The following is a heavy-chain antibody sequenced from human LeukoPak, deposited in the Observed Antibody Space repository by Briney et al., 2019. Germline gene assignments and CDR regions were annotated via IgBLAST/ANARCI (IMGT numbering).Heavy chain of an antibody. D-gene: IGHD3-9*01. CDR2: IRGSGVGT. Sequence: GGSERLSCAGSGFIFRNYAMSWVRQAPGMGLECLSAIRGSGVGTNYADSVKGRFTISRDNSKNTLYLKMNSLRAEDTAVYYCAKNGRDDHDKYFFDFWGQGTQVTVSS. CDR3: AKNGRDDHDKYFFDF. J-gene: IGHJ4*02. CDR1: GFIFRNYA. V-gene: IGHV3-23*01.